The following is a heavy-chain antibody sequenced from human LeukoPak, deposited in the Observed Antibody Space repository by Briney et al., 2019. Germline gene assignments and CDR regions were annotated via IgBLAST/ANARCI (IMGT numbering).Heavy chain of an antibody. CDR1: GFTFSSYD. Sequence: PGGSLRLSCAASGFTFSSYDMHWVRQATGKGLEWVSAIGTAGDTYYPGSVKGRFTISRENAKNSLYLQMNSLRAEDTAVYYCARDLNYGGNSVSHYFDYWGQGTLVTVSS. V-gene: IGHV3-13*01. CDR3: ARDLNYGGNSVSHYFDY. CDR2: IGTAGDT. J-gene: IGHJ4*02. D-gene: IGHD4-23*01.